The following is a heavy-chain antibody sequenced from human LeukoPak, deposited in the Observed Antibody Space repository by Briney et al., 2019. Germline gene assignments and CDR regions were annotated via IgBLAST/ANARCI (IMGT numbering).Heavy chain of an antibody. D-gene: IGHD6-13*01. CDR2: ISWNSGSI. CDR1: GFSFRSYA. V-gene: IGHV3-9*01. J-gene: IGHJ6*02. Sequence: PGGSLRLSCAASGFSFRSYAMHWVRQAPGKGLEWVSGISWNSGSIGYADSVKGRFTISRDNAKNSLYLQMNSLRAEDTALYYCAKDMGRYSSSWDYYGMDVWGQGTTVTVSS. CDR3: AKDMGRYSSSWDYYGMDV.